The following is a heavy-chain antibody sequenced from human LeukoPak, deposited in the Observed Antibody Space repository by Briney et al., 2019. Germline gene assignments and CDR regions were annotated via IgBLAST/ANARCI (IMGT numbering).Heavy chain of an antibody. Sequence: ASVKVSCKASGYTFTGYYMHWVRQAPGQGLEWMGRINPNSGGTNYAQKSQGRVTMTRDTSISTAYMELSRLRSDDTAVYYCAFFSAAMTPSLGAFDIWGQGTMVTVSS. CDR3: AFFSAAMTPSLGAFDI. D-gene: IGHD2-2*01. CDR1: GYTFTGYY. J-gene: IGHJ3*02. CDR2: INPNSGGT. V-gene: IGHV1-2*06.